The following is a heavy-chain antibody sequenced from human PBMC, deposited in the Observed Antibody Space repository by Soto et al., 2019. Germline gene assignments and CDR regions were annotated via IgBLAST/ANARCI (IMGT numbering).Heavy chain of an antibody. CDR3: AKGNGLRAFDI. CDR2: ISSGGAYT. V-gene: IGHV3-23*01. J-gene: IGHJ3*02. Sequence: PGGSLRLSCAASGFIFSNYAMGWVRQAPGKGLEYVSSISSGGAYTFFADSVKGRFTISRDNSKNALYLQMNSLRAEDTAIYYCAKGNGLRAFDIWGQGTMVTVSS. D-gene: IGHD3-16*01. CDR1: GFIFSNYA.